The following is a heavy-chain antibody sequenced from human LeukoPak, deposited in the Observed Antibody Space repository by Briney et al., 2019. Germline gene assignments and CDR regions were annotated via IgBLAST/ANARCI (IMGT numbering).Heavy chain of an antibody. CDR1: GGSISSYY. Sequence: SETLSLTCSVSGGSISSYYWTWTRQPPGKGLEWIGYRYYSGSTTYNPSLKSRVTISVDTSKGQFSLKLISVTAADTAIYYCARVRGDFETDWGQGTLVTASS. D-gene: IGHD3-16*01. CDR3: ARVRGDFETD. V-gene: IGHV4-59*01. J-gene: IGHJ1*01. CDR2: RYYSGST.